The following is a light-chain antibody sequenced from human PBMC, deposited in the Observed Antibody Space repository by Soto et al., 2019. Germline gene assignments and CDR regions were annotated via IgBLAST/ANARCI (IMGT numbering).Light chain of an antibody. CDR2: GAS. V-gene: IGKV3-20*01. CDR1: QSVASNS. Sequence: EIVLTQSPGTLSLSPGETATLSCRAIQSVASNSLAWYQQKPGQAPRLLVYGASGRATDIPDRFSGRGSGTDFTLTISRLEPEDFAVYYCQQYGSSPAITFGQGTRLEIK. J-gene: IGKJ5*01. CDR3: QQYGSSPAIT.